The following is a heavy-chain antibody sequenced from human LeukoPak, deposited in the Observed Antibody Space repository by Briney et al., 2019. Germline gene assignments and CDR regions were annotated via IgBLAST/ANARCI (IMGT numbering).Heavy chain of an antibody. J-gene: IGHJ3*02. Sequence: PSETLSLTCTVSGGSISSGSYYWSWIRQPAGKGLEWIGRIYTSGSTNYNPSLKSRVTMSVDTSKNQFSLKLSSVTAADTAVYYCARDRTGYYDSSGYPLDAFDIWGQGTMVTVSS. CDR1: GGSISSGSYY. CDR3: ARDRTGYYDSSGYPLDAFDI. V-gene: IGHV4-61*02. CDR2: IYTSGST. D-gene: IGHD3-22*01.